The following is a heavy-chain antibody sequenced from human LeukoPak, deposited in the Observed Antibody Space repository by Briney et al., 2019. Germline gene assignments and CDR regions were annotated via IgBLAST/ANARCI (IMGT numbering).Heavy chain of an antibody. D-gene: IGHD3-22*01. Sequence: GESLRLSCAASGFTFSHYNMNWVRQAPGKGLEWASSISSTSSYIYFADSVKGRFTISRDNAKNSVYLQMNSLRAEDTAVYYCARVGYYYDTTGYFPLDYWGQGALVAVSS. CDR3: ARVGYYYDTTGYFPLDY. CDR2: ISSTSSYI. V-gene: IGHV3-21*01. J-gene: IGHJ4*02. CDR1: GFTFSHYN.